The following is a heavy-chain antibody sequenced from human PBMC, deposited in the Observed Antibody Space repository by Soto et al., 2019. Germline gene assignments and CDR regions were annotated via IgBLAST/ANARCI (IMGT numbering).Heavy chain of an antibody. CDR2: INPKSGGT. J-gene: IGHJ4*02. CDR1: GYTFIDYY. D-gene: IGHD2-15*01. V-gene: IGHV1-2*02. CDR3: AGAPGSGDNFLIGY. Sequence: GASVKVSCKASGYTFIDYYIHWVRQAPGQGLEWMGWINPKSGGTDYAQKFQGRVTMTRDTSISTAYMELGRLRFEDTAVYYCAGAPGSGDNFLIGYWGQGTLVTVSS.